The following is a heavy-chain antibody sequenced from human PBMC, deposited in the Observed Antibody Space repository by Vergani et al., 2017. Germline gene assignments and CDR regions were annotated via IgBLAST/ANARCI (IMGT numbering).Heavy chain of an antibody. D-gene: IGHD1-26*01. CDR1: GYTFTSYG. CDR2: ISTYNGNT. V-gene: IGHV1-18*01. CDR3: ARDRETDYSGSSEP. J-gene: IGHJ5*02. Sequence: QVQLVQSGAEVKKPGASVKVSCKASGYTFTSYGISWVRQAPGQGLEWMGWISTYNGNTNYAQKLQGRVTMTRETSISTAYMELSRLRSDDTAVYYCARDRETDYSGSSEPWGQGTLVTVSS.